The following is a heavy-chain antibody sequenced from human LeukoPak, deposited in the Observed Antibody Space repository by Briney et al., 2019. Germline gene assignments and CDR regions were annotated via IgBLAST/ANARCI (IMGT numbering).Heavy chain of an antibody. CDR2: ISSSSSYI. J-gene: IGHJ3*02. CDR1: GFTFSSYS. D-gene: IGHD3-22*01. CDR3: ESHDSRRAFDI. Sequence: TGGSLRLSCAASGFTFSSYSMNWVRQAPGKGLEWVSSISSSSSYIYYADSVKGRFTISRDNAKNSLYLQMNSLRAEDTAVYYCESHDSRRAFDIWGQGTMVTVSS. V-gene: IGHV3-21*01.